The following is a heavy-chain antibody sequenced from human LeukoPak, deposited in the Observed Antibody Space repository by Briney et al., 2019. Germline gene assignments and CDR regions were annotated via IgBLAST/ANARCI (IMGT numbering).Heavy chain of an antibody. CDR1: GFTVSSDS. CDR3: SRRAGEYSHPYDY. V-gene: IGHV3-53*01. Sequence: GGSLRLSCTVSGFTVSSDSMSWVRQAPGKGLEWVSFIYSGGDTHYSDSVKGRFTISRDNSKNTLYLQMNSLRAEDTAIYYCSRRAGEYSHPYDYWGQGTLVTVSS. D-gene: IGHD2-15*01. CDR2: IYSGGDT. J-gene: IGHJ4*02.